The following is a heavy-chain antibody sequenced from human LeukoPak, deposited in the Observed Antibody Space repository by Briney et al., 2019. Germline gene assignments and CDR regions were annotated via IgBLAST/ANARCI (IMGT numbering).Heavy chain of an antibody. CDR3: ARMDGYTNYYFDY. V-gene: IGHV3-64*01. J-gene: IGHJ4*02. CDR1: GFTFTRFA. CDR2: ISSNGDRT. Sequence: GGSLRLSCAASGFTFTRFAMYWVRQAPGKGLEFVSAISSNGDRTYYARSVKGRFTISRDNAKNTVDLQMGSLRPEDMGVYFCARMDGYTNYYFDYWGQGTMVTVSS. D-gene: IGHD5-24*01.